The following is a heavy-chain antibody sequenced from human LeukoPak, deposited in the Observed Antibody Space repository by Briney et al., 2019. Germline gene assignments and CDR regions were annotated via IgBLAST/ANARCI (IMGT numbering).Heavy chain of an antibody. CDR3: TRRTYSTYMDV. CDR2: MHSNGGGR. V-gene: IGHV4-39*01. D-gene: IGHD1-7*01. J-gene: IGHJ6*03. Sequence: SETLSLTCTVSGGSMITDTFCWVWIRQPPGKGLEWIANMHSNGGGRQYNRSLTNRVSISVDTSKNQFFLNLNSVTAAVTAIFYCTRRTYSTYMDVWGQGTTVTVSS. CDR1: GGSMITDTFC.